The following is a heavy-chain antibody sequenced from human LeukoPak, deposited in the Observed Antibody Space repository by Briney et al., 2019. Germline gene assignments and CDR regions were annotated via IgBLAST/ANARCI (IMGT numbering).Heavy chain of an antibody. CDR2: IYYSGST. J-gene: IGHJ4*02. Sequence: SETLSLTCTVSGGSISSSSYYWGWIRQPPGKGLEWIGSIYYSGSTYYNPSLKSRVTISVDTSKNQFSLKLRSVTAADTAVYHCARGLGYYDSSVGYWGQGTLVTVSS. CDR3: ARGLGYYDSSVGY. CDR1: GGSISSSSYY. D-gene: IGHD3-22*01. V-gene: IGHV4-39*07.